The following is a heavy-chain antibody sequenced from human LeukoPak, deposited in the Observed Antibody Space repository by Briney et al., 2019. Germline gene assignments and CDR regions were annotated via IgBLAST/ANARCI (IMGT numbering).Heavy chain of an antibody. Sequence: GGSLRLSCAASGLTFSSYAMSWVRQAPGKGLEWVSSISGSGGSTYYADSVKGRFTISRDNSKNTLYLQMNSLRAEDTAVYYCAREHYDILTGYPSDAFDIWGQGTMVTVSS. D-gene: IGHD3-9*01. CDR2: ISGSGGST. CDR3: AREHYDILTGYPSDAFDI. V-gene: IGHV3-23*01. J-gene: IGHJ3*02. CDR1: GLTFSSYA.